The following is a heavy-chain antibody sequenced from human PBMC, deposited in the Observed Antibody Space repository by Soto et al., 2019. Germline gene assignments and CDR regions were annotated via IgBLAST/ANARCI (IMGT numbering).Heavy chain of an antibody. CDR1: GSHA. D-gene: IGHD3-22*01. V-gene: IGHV3-23*01. Sequence: GGSLRLSCVASGSHAINWVRRAPGKGLEWVAGISGSGAMAYYADSVRGRFTISRDNSNNTVYLQMRSLRAEDTAIYYCARGAHWLFNDQWLESWGQGTLVTVSS. CDR3: ARGAHWLFNDQWLES. CDR2: ISGSGAMA. J-gene: IGHJ5*01.